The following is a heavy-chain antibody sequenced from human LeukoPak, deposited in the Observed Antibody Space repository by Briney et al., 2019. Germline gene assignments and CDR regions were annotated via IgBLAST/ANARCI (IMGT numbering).Heavy chain of an antibody. CDR1: GGSFSGYY. J-gene: IGHJ4*02. CDR3: ARTGGDYDSSGDCFDY. Sequence: PSETLSLTCAVYGGSFSGYYWSWIRQPPGKGLEWIGEINQSGSTNYNPSLKSRVTIAVDTSKNQFSLKLSSVTAADTAVYYCARTGGDYDSSGDCFDYWGQGTLVTVSS. V-gene: IGHV4-34*01. CDR2: INQSGST. D-gene: IGHD3-22*01.